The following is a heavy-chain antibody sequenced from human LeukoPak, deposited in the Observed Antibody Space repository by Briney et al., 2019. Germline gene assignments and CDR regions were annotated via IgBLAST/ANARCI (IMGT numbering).Heavy chain of an antibody. Sequence: PSETLSLTCTVSGGSVSSGSYYWSWIRQPPGKGLEGIGYIYYSGSTNYNPSLKSRVTISVDTSKNQFSLKLSSVTAPDTAVYYCARDGGSSWANWFDPWGQGTLGTGSS. J-gene: IGHJ5*02. CDR3: ARDGGSSWANWFDP. CDR2: IYYSGST. CDR1: GGSVSSGSYY. V-gene: IGHV4-61*01. D-gene: IGHD6-13*01.